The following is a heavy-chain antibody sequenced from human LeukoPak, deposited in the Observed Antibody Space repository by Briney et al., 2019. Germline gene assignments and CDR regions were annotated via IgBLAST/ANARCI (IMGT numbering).Heavy chain of an antibody. Sequence: PSQTLSLTCAVSGGSISSGGYSWSWIRQPPGKGLEWIGYIYHTGYTYYNPSLKSRVTISVDGSKNQFSLKLNSVTAADTAVYYCASGAVAGTVDYWGQGTLVTVSS. J-gene: IGHJ4*02. V-gene: IGHV4-30-2*01. CDR1: GGSISSGGYS. CDR3: ASGAVAGTVDY. CDR2: IYHTGYT. D-gene: IGHD6-19*01.